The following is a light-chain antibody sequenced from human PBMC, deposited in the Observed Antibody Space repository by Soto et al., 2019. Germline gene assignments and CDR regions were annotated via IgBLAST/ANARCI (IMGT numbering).Light chain of an antibody. Sequence: EIVLTQSPGTLSLSPGERATLSCRASQSVSNTYLAWYQQKPGRAPRLLISGTSTRATGIPARFSGSGSGTEFTLTISSLQSADFAVYYCQQYNNWPPKWTFGQGTKVDNK. V-gene: IGKV3D-15*01. CDR1: QSVSNTY. J-gene: IGKJ1*01. CDR2: GTS. CDR3: QQYNNWPPKWT.